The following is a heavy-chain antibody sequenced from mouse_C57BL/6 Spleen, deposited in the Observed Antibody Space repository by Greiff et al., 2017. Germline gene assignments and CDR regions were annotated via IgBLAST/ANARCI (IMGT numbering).Heavy chain of an antibody. V-gene: IGHV1-82*01. CDR3: ERPSTVVATGAMDY. CDR2: IYPGDGDT. Sequence: VKLQESGPELVKPGASVKISCKASGYAFSSSWMNWVKQRPGKGLEWIGRIYPGDGDTNYNGKFKGKATLTADKSSSTAYMQLSSLTSEDSAVYVCERPSTVVATGAMDYWGQGTSVTVSS. D-gene: IGHD1-1*01. CDR1: GYAFSSSW. J-gene: IGHJ4*01.